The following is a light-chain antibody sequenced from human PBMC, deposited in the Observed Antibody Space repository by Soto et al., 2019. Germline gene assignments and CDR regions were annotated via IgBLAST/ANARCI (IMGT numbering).Light chain of an antibody. CDR2: GAT. CDR1: QSLTDNF. J-gene: IGKJ1*01. V-gene: IGKV3-20*01. Sequence: EVVLTQSPGTLSLSPGERAALSCRASQSLTDNFLAWYQQKPGQPPRLLIYGATTRATGVPDRFRGSGSGTDFTLTVSRLEPEDFAVYYCQQYGSSPGTFGQGTKVEIK. CDR3: QQYGSSPGT.